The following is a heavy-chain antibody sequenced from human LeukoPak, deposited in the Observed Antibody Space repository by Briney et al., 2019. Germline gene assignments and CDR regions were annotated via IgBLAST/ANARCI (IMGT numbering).Heavy chain of an antibody. D-gene: IGHD5-24*01. J-gene: IGHJ4*02. CDR2: INPNSGGT. Sequence: ASVKVSCKAFGYTFTSNYMHWVRQAPGQGLEWMGWINPNSGGTNYAQKFQGRVTMTRDTSISTAYMELSRLRSDDTAVYYCARDPVEMATTEFDYWGQGTLVTVSS. V-gene: IGHV1-2*02. CDR3: ARDPVEMATTEFDY. CDR1: GYTFTSNY.